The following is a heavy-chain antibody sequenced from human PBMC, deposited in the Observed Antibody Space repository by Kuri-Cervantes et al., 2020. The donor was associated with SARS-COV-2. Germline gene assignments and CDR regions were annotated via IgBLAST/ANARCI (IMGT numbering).Heavy chain of an antibody. CDR2: IYNTGAT. CDR1: GFTFSSYA. D-gene: IGHD2-21*01. CDR3: ARIAGTSRDYFDY. V-gene: IGHV3-23*05. Sequence: GGSLRLSCAASGFTFSSYAMSWVRQAPGRGLEWVSVIYNTGATFYADSVKGRFTISRDDSTDTVHLQMNSLRVDDTAIYYCARIAGTSRDYFDYWGQGTLVTVSS. J-gene: IGHJ4*02.